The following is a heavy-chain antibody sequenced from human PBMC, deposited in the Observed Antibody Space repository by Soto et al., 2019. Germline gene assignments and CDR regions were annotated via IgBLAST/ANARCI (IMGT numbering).Heavy chain of an antibody. Sequence: VGSLRLSCAASGFTFSSYWMSWVRQAPGKGLEWVANIKQDGSEKYYVDSVKGRFTISRDNAKNSLYLQMNSLRAEDTAVYYCAREAPLVCSGGSCVTFDYWGQGTLVTVSS. CDR2: IKQDGSEK. CDR3: AREAPLVCSGGSCVTFDY. D-gene: IGHD2-15*01. J-gene: IGHJ4*02. CDR1: GFTFSSYW. V-gene: IGHV3-7*01.